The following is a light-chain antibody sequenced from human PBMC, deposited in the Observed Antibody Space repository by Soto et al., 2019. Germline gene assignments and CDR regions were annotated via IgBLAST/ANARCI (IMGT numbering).Light chain of an antibody. Sequence: EIVMTQSPVTLSVSPGERATLSCRASQSVSSNLAWYQQKCGQAPRLLIYGASTRATGIPARFSGNGSGTEFTLTISSLQSEDFASYYCHQYNNCPPYTFGQGTKLEIK. CDR1: QSVSSN. J-gene: IGKJ2*01. CDR2: GAS. V-gene: IGKV3-15*01. CDR3: HQYNNCPPYT.